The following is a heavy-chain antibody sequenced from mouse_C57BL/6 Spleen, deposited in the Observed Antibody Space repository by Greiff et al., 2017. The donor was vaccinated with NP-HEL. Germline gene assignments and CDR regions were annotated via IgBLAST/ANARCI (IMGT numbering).Heavy chain of an antibody. V-gene: IGHV5-12*01. D-gene: IGHD1-1*01. CDR2: ISNGGGST. Sequence: EVQRVESGGGLVQPGGSLKLSCAASGFTFSDYYMYWVRQTPEKRLEWVAYISNGGGSTYYPDTVKGRFTISRDNAKNTLYLQMSRLKSEDTAMYYCARPGSYYYGSSWYFDVWGTGTTVTVSS. CDR1: GFTFSDYY. CDR3: ARPGSYYYGSSWYFDV. J-gene: IGHJ1*03.